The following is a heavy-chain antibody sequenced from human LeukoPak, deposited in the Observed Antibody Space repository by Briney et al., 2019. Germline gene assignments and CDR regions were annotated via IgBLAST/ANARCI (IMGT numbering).Heavy chain of an antibody. CDR3: ARQNLYGDYPDY. J-gene: IGHJ4*02. D-gene: IGHD4-17*01. Sequence: GGSLRLSCAASGFTFSDYYMSLIRQAPGKGLEWVSYISSSGSTIYYADSLKGRFIISVVNAKESLYLQLNSLRAEDTAVYYCARQNLYGDYPDYWGQGTLVTVSS. CDR1: GFTFSDYY. V-gene: IGHV3-11*04. CDR2: ISSSGSTI.